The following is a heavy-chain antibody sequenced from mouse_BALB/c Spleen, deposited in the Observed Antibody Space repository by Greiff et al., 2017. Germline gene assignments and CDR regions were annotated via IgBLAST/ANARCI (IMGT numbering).Heavy chain of an antibody. CDR3: ARALYYGYDWFAY. Sequence: EVKLMESGGGLVKPGGSLKLSCAASGFTFSDYYMYWVRQTPEKRLEWVATISDGGSYTYYPDSVKGRFTISRDNAKNNLYLQMSSLKSEDTAMYYCARALYYGYDWFAYWGQGTLVTVSA. J-gene: IGHJ3*01. CDR1: GFTFSDYY. V-gene: IGHV5-4*02. CDR2: ISDGGSYT. D-gene: IGHD1-2*01.